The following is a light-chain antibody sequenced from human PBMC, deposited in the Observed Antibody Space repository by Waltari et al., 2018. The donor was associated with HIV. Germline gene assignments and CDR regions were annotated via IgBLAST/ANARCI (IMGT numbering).Light chain of an antibody. J-gene: IGLJ3*02. CDR3: ATWDYTLDGRWV. V-gene: IGLV1-44*01. CDR2: SNK. Sequence: QSVLTQSPSASGTPGQRVAISCSGSTSTIGSNPVHWYQQFPGAAPKLLISSNKLLPPGVSDRFSGSKSGTSASLAISGLQSEDEADYYCATWDYTLDGRWVFGGGTRLTVL. CDR1: TSTIGSNP.